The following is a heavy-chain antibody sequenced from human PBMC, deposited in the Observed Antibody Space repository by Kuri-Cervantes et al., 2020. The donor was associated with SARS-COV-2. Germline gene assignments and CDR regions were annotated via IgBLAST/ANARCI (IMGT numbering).Heavy chain of an antibody. V-gene: IGHV1-2*02. Sequence: ASVQVSCRASGYTFTGYYMHWGRQAPGQGLEWMGWINTNSGGTNYAQKFQGRVTMTRDTSTSTVYMELSRLRSDDTAVYYCARDPSQSVGATFDYWGQGTLVTVSS. CDR3: ARDPSQSVGATFDY. D-gene: IGHD1-26*01. CDR1: GYTFTGYY. J-gene: IGHJ4*02. CDR2: INTNSGGT.